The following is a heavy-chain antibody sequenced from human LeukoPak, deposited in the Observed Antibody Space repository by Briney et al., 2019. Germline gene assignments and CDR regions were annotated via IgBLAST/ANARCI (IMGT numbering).Heavy chain of an antibody. CDR3: ATVLRYFDWFDY. Sequence: GGSLRLSCAASGFTFSSYAMNWVRQAPGKGLEWVSTISSSGGTTYYADSVKGRFTISRDYSKNTLYLQMNSLRAEDTAVYYCATVLRYFDWFDYWGQGTLVTVSS. D-gene: IGHD3-9*01. J-gene: IGHJ4*02. V-gene: IGHV3-23*01. CDR2: ISSSGGTT. CDR1: GFTFSSYA.